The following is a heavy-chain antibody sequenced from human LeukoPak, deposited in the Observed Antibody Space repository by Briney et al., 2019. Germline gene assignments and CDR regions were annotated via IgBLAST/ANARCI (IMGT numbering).Heavy chain of an antibody. CDR1: GFTFSNSA. D-gene: IGHD6-19*01. CDR2: ISYDGSNA. V-gene: IGHV3-30-3*01. Sequence: PGRSLRLSCAGSGFTFSNSAMHWVRRAPGKGLEWVAVISYDGSNAYCADSVKGRFTISRDNSKNTLYLQMNSLRAEDTAVYYCARDRFSSGAAYFDYWGQGTLVTVSS. CDR3: ARDRFSSGAAYFDY. J-gene: IGHJ4*02.